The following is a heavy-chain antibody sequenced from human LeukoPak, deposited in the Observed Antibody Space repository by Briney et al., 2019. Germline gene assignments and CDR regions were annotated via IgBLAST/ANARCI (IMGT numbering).Heavy chain of an antibody. CDR2: MNPNSGNT. CDR3: ARRTGCSSTSCYNYYYYMDV. CDR1: GGTFSSYA. V-gene: IGHV1-8*02. J-gene: IGHJ6*03. Sequence: ASVKVSCKASGGTFSSYAISWVRQATGQGLEWMGWMNPNSGNTGYALKFQGRVTMTRNTSISTAYMELSSLRSEDTAVYYCARRTGCSSTSCYNYYYYMDVWGKGTTVTVSS. D-gene: IGHD2-2*02.